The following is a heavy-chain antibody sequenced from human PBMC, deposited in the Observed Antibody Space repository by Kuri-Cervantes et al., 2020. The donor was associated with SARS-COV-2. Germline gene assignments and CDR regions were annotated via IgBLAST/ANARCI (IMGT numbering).Heavy chain of an antibody. CDR1: GYTFTGYY. J-gene: IGHJ4*02. CDR3: ARASSGSYYRFGC. D-gene: IGHD1-26*01. CDR2: INPNSGGT. V-gene: IGHV1-2*02. Sequence: SVNVSCKASGYTFTGYYMHWVRQAPGQGLEWTGWINPNSGGTNYAQKLHGRVTMTRDTSISTAYMELSTLRSDDTAVYYCARASSGSYYRFGCWGQGTLVTVSS.